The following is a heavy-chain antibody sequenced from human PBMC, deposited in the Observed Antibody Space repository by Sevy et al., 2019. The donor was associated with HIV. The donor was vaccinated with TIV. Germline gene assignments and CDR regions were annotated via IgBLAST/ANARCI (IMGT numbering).Heavy chain of an antibody. CDR1: GFTFSSFA. J-gene: IGHJ4*02. D-gene: IGHD5-18*01. Sequence: GGSLRLSCAASGFTFSSFAMGWVRQAPGKGLDWISVISGSGDYTYYADSVKGLFSISRDNSKNTLFLQMNSLRVEDTAIFYCAKKMGGGSGMAFLVDYWGQGTLVTVSS. V-gene: IGHV3-23*01. CDR3: AKKMGGGSGMAFLVDY. CDR2: ISGSGDYT.